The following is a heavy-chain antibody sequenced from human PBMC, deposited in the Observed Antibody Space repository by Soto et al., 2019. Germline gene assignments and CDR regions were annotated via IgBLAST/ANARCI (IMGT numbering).Heavy chain of an antibody. J-gene: IGHJ4*02. CDR3: ARGPDDSDVPRWDY. D-gene: IGHD4-17*01. CDR2: INLRGGTT. Sequence: QVQLVQSGAEVRKPGASVRLSCATSGYNFNQYYIHWVRQAPGQGLEWMGIINLRGGTTEYAHKFRGRVIVTVDTSTRTSYMQLSSLRSEDTAVYFCARGPDDSDVPRWDYWGQGTLVTVSS. V-gene: IGHV1-46*02. CDR1: GYNFNQYY.